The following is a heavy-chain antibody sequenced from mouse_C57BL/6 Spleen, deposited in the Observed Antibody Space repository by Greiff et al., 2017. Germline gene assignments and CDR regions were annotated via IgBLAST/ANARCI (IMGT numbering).Heavy chain of an antibody. CDR1: GFTFSDYY. V-gene: IGHV5-16*01. CDR3: AREGNSNYLDY. Sequence: EVNLVESEGGLVQPGSSMKLSCTASGFTFSDYYMAWVRQVPEKGLEWVANINYDGSSTYYLDSLKSRFIISRDNAKNILYLQMSSLKSEDTATYYCAREGNSNYLDYWGQGTTLTVSS. CDR2: INYDGSST. J-gene: IGHJ2*01. D-gene: IGHD2-5*01.